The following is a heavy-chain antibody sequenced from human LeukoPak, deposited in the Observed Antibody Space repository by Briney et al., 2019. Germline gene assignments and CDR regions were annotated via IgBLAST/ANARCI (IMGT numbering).Heavy chain of an antibody. D-gene: IGHD3-16*02. Sequence: ASVKVSCKASGYTFTSYGISWVRQAPGQGLEWMGWISAYNGNTNYAQKLQGRVTMTTDTSTSTAYMELRSLRSDDTAVYYCARGGRDYDYVWGSYRYADYWGQGTLVTVSS. CDR3: ARGGRDYDYVWGSYRYADY. CDR1: GYTFTSYG. CDR2: ISAYNGNT. V-gene: IGHV1-18*01. J-gene: IGHJ4*02.